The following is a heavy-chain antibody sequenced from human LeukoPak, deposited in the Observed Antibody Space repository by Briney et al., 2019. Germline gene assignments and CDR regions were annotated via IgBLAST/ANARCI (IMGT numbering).Heavy chain of an antibody. D-gene: IGHD1/OR15-1a*01. V-gene: IGHV2-5*01. CDR3: AHRRPGHLTGWDNSYFDN. CDR1: GFSLYSSGVG. J-gene: IGHJ4*02. Sequence: SGPTLVNPTQTLTLTCTFSGFSLYSSGVGVGWIRQPPGKAPEWLAVIYWNDDKRYNPSLRSRLTMSKDASKSQVFLVISNMDPVGTATYYCAHRRPGHLTGWDNSYFDNWGPGTLVTVSS. CDR2: IYWNDDK.